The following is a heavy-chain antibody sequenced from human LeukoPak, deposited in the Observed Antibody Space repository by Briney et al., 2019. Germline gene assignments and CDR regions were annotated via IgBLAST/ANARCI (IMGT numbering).Heavy chain of an antibody. CDR1: GYTFTSYD. J-gene: IGHJ4*02. V-gene: IGHV1-8*01. Sequence: GASVKVSCKASGYTFTSYDFNWVRQATGQRPEWMGWMSPNSGDTGYAQKFQDRVTMTRNTSISTAYMELSSLRSDDTAVYYCARDRGDFYDSGSYDSWGPGTLVTVSS. D-gene: IGHD3-10*01. CDR3: ARDRGDFYDSGSYDS. CDR2: MSPNSGDT.